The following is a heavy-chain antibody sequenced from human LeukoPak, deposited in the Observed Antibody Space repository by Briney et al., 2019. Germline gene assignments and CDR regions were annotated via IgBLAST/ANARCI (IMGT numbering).Heavy chain of an antibody. D-gene: IGHD3-16*01. V-gene: IGHV4-59*01. CDR3: ARHVGAYSSMDV. Sequence: SETLSLTCTVSGGSINGYYWSWIRQPPGKGLEWIGFIYYSGSTNYNPSLKSRVTISLDTSKNQFSLKLSSVTPADTAVYYCARHVGAYSSMDVWGQGTTVTVSS. CDR1: GGSINGYY. J-gene: IGHJ6*03. CDR2: IYYSGST.